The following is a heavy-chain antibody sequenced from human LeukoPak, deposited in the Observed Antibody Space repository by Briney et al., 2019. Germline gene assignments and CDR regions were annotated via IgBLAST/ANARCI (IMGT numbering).Heavy chain of an antibody. Sequence: GGSLRLSCAASGFTFNNYWMNWVRQAPGKGLEWVANISPDGREKKYVDSLKGRFTISRDNAKNSVFLQMNSLTAEDTAVYFCARPTDEFGLEIWGQGPLVTVSS. CDR2: ISPDGREK. D-gene: IGHD3-10*01. V-gene: IGHV3-7*01. CDR3: ARPTDEFGLEI. CDR1: GFTFNNYW. J-gene: IGHJ4*02.